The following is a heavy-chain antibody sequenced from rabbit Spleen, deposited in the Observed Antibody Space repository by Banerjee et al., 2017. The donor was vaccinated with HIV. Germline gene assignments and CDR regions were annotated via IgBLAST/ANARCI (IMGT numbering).Heavy chain of an antibody. CDR1: GFDLSSYYI. D-gene: IGHD8-1*01. CDR3: AWDAGSSFSARGMDL. Sequence: QEQLEESGGGLVKPEGSLTPTCKASGFDLSSYYIICWVRQAPGKGPEWIACIDNGDGSTYSATWAKGQFPISNTTSTTATLKMHRLTVADAATYFYAWDAGSSFSARGMDLWGPGTLVTVS. CDR2: IDNGDGST. V-gene: IGHV1S45*01. J-gene: IGHJ6*01.